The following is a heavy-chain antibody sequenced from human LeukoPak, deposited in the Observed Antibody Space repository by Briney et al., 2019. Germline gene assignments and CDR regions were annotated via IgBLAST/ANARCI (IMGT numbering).Heavy chain of an antibody. CDR1: GGSISSSH. CDR2: IHTSGGT. CDR3: ARGRSTVVTPNYYYYYCMDV. Sequence: SETLSLTCTVSGGSISSSHWSWIRQPPGKGLEWIGNIHTSGGTNYSPSLKGRVTISLDKSRNQFSLKLSSVTAADTAVYYCARGRSTVVTPNYYYYYCMDVWGKGTTVTVSS. V-gene: IGHV4-4*09. J-gene: IGHJ6*03. D-gene: IGHD4-23*01.